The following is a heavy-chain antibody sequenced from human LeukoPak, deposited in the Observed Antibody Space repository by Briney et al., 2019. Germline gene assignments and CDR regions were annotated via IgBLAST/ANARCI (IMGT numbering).Heavy chain of an antibody. CDR3: ARALSTVTTYFDS. V-gene: IGHV4-34*01. Sequence: ESLSLTCAVDGGSLSVDYSSWIRQPPGGGLEWVGEINPTGITNYNPPLKSRVTISANTSKTQSPLELSSLTAADTAVFYCARALSTVTTYFDSWGQGTLVTVSS. J-gene: IGHJ4*02. CDR2: INPTGIT. CDR1: GGSLSVDY. D-gene: IGHD4-17*01.